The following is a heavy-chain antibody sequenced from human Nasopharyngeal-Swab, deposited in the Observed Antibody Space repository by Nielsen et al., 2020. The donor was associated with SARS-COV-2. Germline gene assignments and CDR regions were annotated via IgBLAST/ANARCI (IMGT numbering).Heavy chain of an antibody. J-gene: IGHJ4*02. CDR3: ARVKTEGIFGVVNYFDY. CDR2: LYDRGST. V-gene: IGHV4-39*07. Sequence: SETLSLTCTVSGGSISSGGYYWSWIRQHPGKGLEWIGSLYDRGSTHYSPSLKSRVTISVDTSKNQFSLKLSSVTAADTAVYYCARVKTEGIFGVVNYFDYWGQGTLVTVSS. CDR1: GGSISSGGYY. D-gene: IGHD3-3*01.